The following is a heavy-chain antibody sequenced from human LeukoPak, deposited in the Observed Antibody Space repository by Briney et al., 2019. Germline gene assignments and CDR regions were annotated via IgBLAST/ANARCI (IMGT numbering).Heavy chain of an antibody. J-gene: IGHJ4*02. Sequence: SETLSLTCTASGGSISSYYWSWIRQPPGKGLEWIGYIYYSGSTNYNPSLKSRVTISVDTSKNQFSLKLSSVTAADTAVYYCARASLRGLWVDYWGQGTLATVSS. D-gene: IGHD3-10*01. V-gene: IGHV4-59*01. CDR1: GGSISSYY. CDR2: IYYSGST. CDR3: ARASLRGLWVDY.